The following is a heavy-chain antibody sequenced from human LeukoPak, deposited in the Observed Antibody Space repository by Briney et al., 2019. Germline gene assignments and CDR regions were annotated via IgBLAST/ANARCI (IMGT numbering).Heavy chain of an antibody. CDR3: AKMSRGWDQDYYYYYMDV. J-gene: IGHJ6*03. D-gene: IGHD1-26*01. CDR2: TGASGGST. Sequence: GGSLRLSCAASGFTFSNYVMSWVRQAPGKGLEWVSATGASGGSTYYADSVKGRFTISRDNSKSTLYLQMNSLRAEVTALYYCAKMSRGWDQDYYYYYMDVWGKGTTVTVSS. V-gene: IGHV3-23*01. CDR1: GFTFSNYV.